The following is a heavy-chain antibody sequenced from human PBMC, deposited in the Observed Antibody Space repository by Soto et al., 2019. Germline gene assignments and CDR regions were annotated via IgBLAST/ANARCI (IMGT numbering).Heavy chain of an antibody. CDR2: ISSSSSYI. Sequence: EVQLVEYGGGLVKPGGSLRLSCAASGFTFSSYSMNWVRQAPGKGLEWVSSISSSSSYIYYADSVKGRFTISRDNAKNSLYLQMNSLRAEDTAVYYCARGYDYLWGSYPPGFDYWGQGTLVTVSS. CDR1: GFTFSSYS. V-gene: IGHV3-21*01. CDR3: ARGYDYLWGSYPPGFDY. J-gene: IGHJ4*02. D-gene: IGHD3-16*02.